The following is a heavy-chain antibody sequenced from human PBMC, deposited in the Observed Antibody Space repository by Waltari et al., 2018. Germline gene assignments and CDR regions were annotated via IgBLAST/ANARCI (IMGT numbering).Heavy chain of an antibody. CDR1: GGSISSYY. CDR3: ARDAGYCSSTSCYVYYYYYGMDV. D-gene: IGHD2-2*01. Sequence: QVQLQESGPGLVKPSETLSLTCTVSGGSISSYYWSWLRQPAGKGLEWIGRIYTSGSTNYNPSRKSRVTMSVDTSKNQFSLKLSSVTAADTAVYYCARDAGYCSSTSCYVYYYYYGMDVWGQGTTVTVSS. V-gene: IGHV4-4*07. CDR2: IYTSGST. J-gene: IGHJ6*02.